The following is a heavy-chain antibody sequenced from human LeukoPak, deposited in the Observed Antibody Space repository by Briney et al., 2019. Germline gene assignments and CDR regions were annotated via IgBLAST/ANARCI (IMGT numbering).Heavy chain of an antibody. CDR2: IYYSGST. J-gene: IGHJ5*02. CDR1: GGSISSSSYY. Sequence: SETLSLTCTVSGGSISSSSYYWGWLRQPPGKGLAWLGSIYYSGSTYYNPSLKSRVTISVDTSKNQFSLKLSSVTAADTAVYYCARVNYYDSSGYYISSGWFDPWGQGTLVTVSS. D-gene: IGHD3-22*01. CDR3: ARVNYYDSSGYYISSGWFDP. V-gene: IGHV4-39*01.